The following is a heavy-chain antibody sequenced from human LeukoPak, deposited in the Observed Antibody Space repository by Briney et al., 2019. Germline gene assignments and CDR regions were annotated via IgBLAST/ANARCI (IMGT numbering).Heavy chain of an antibody. CDR3: ARQVAGRSFLFDY. D-gene: IGHD6-19*01. J-gene: IGHJ4*02. Sequence: SGPTLLHPTPTLTLTCTFSGFSLSTSGMRVGLIRQPPVKALGWLARIDWGDDKFYSTSLRTRLTISKDTSNNQVVLTMTNMDPVDTATYYCARQVAGRSFLFDYWGQGTLVTVSS. CDR1: GFSLSTSGMR. CDR2: IDWGDDK. V-gene: IGHV2-70*04.